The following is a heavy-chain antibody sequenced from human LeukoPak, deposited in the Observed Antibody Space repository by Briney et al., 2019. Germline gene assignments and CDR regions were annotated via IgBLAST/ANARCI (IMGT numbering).Heavy chain of an antibody. J-gene: IGHJ3*02. CDR1: GFTFSSYS. CDR2: ISSSSSYI. CDR3: AREGSQGAFDT. V-gene: IGHV3-21*01. Sequence: GGSLRLSCAASGFTFSSYSMNWVRQAPGKGLEWVSSISSSSSYIYYADSVKGRFTISRDNAKNSLYLQMNSLRAEDTAVYYCAREGSQGAFDTWGQGTMVTVSS. D-gene: IGHD3-10*01.